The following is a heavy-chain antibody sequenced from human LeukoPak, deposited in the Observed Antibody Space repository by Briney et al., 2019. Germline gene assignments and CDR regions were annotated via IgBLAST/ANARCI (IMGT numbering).Heavy chain of an antibody. Sequence: SETLSLTCTVSGVSISSYYWSWIRQPAGKGLEWIGRIHTSGSTNYNPSLKSRVTMSVDTSKNQFSLKLSSVTAADTAVYYCARVSRNYYGSGSYRYYYYMDVWGKGTTVTVSS. D-gene: IGHD3-10*01. J-gene: IGHJ6*03. CDR2: IHTSGST. CDR1: GVSISSYY. CDR3: ARVSRNYYGSGSYRYYYYMDV. V-gene: IGHV4-4*07.